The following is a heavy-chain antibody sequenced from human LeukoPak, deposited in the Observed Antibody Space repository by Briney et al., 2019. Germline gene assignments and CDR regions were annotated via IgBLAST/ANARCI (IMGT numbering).Heavy chain of an antibody. V-gene: IGHV4-61*05. CDR3: ARGNTGEYSSSSWGSYYYYYYYMDV. Sequence: PSETLSLTCTVSGGSISSSSYYWGWIRQPPGKGLEWIGYIYYSGSTNYNPSLKSRVTISVDTSKNQFSLKLSSVTAADTAVYYCARGNTGEYSSSSWGSYYYYYYYMDVWGKGTTVTVSS. J-gene: IGHJ6*03. CDR2: IYYSGST. CDR1: GGSISSSSYY. D-gene: IGHD6-6*01.